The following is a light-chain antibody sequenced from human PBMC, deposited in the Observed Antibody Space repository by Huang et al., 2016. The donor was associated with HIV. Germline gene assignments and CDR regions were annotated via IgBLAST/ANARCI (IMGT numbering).Light chain of an antibody. CDR3: QQRTNWRT. CDR1: QRVSSY. CDR2: DAS. Sequence: PGERATLSCRTSQRVSSYLAWYQQKPGQAPRLLIDDASTRATGIPARFSGSGFGTDFTLTISSLEPEEFAVYYCQQRTNWRTFGQGTKLETK. J-gene: IGKJ2*01. V-gene: IGKV3-11*01.